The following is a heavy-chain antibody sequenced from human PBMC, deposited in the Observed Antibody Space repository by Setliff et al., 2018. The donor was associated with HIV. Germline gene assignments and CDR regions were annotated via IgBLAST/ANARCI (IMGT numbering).Heavy chain of an antibody. Sequence: ASVKVSCKASGYTFTNYDINWVRQAPGHGLEWVGWMSPKSGYTDYAQKFQGRVTMTRNTPINTVYMELSSLKSEDTAVYYCARDKSDIVGEVWLDPWGQGTLVTVSS. D-gene: IGHD2-21*01. J-gene: IGHJ5*02. CDR2: MSPKSGYT. CDR1: GYTFTNYD. V-gene: IGHV1-8*01. CDR3: ARDKSDIVGEVWLDP.